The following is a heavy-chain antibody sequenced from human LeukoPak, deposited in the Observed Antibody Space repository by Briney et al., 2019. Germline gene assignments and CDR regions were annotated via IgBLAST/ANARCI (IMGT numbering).Heavy chain of an antibody. D-gene: IGHD1-14*01. J-gene: IGHJ4*02. CDR2: MDPTGSQK. CDR1: QFTFNVSW. V-gene: IGHV3-7*01. CDR3: AIRTSGNY. Sequence: PGGSLRLSCADSQFTFNVSWMNWVRQAPGKGLEWVANMDPTGSQKRYVDSVKGRFTISKDNPGASLYLDMHSLRAEDTAIYYCAIRTSGNYWGQGTLVTVSS.